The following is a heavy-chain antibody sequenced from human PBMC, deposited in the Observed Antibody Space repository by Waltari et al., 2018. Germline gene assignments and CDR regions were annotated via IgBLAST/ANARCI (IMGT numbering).Heavy chain of an antibody. D-gene: IGHD3-16*01. CDR1: GSSFSTSW. CDR2: INYDGSDI. J-gene: IGHJ5*02. CDR3: VRCLANSLYNWLDP. Sequence: EVQLVESGGGLVQPGGSLSLSCAASGSSFSTSWMHWVRQAPGTGLVWVSRINYDGSDITYADSVKGRFTISRDNAKNTLYLQMNSLSVEDTAVYYCVRCLANSLYNWLDPWGQGTLVTVSS. V-gene: IGHV3-74*03.